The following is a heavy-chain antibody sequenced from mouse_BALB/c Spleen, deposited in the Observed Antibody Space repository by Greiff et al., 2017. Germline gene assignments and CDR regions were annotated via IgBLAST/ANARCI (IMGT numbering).Heavy chain of an antibody. CDR1: GYTFTSYT. CDR2: INPSSGYT. J-gene: IGHJ3*01. CDR3: ARGGNPAWFAY. V-gene: IGHV1-4*02. D-gene: IGHD2-1*01. Sequence: VQLQQSAAELARPGASVKMSCKASGYTFTSYTMHWVKQRPGQGLEWIGYINPSSGYTEYNQKFKDKTTLTADKSSSTAYMQLSSLTSEDSAVYYCARGGNPAWFAYWGQGTLVTVSA.